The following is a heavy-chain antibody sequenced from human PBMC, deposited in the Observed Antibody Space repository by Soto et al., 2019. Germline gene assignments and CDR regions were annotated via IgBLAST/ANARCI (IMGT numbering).Heavy chain of an antibody. CDR1: GYTFTGYY. CDR3: ARLEISGSYYYSYYGMDV. D-gene: IGHD1-26*01. Sequence: GASVKVSCKASGYTFTGYYMHWVRQAPGQGLEWMGWINPNSGGTNYAQKFQGRVTMTRDTSISTAYMELSRLRSDDTAVYYCARLEISGSYYYSYYGMDVWGQGTTVTVSS. J-gene: IGHJ6*02. CDR2: INPNSGGT. V-gene: IGHV1-2*02.